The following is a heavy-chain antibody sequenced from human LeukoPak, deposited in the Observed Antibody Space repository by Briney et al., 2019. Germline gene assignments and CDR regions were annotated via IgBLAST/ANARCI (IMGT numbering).Heavy chain of an antibody. D-gene: IGHD3-22*01. V-gene: IGHV1-2*02. J-gene: IGHJ5*02. CDR2: INPNSGGT. CDR3: AREDYYDSGSFDP. Sequence: ASVKVSCKASGYTFTSYYMHWVRQAPGQGLEWMGWINPNSGGTNYAQKFQGRVTMTRDTSISTAYMELSRLRSDDTAVYYCAREDYYDSGSFDPWGQGTLVTVSS. CDR1: GYTFTSYY.